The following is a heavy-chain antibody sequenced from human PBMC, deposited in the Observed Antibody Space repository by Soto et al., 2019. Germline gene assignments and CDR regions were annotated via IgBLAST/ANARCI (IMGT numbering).Heavy chain of an antibody. Sequence: PGESLKISCKGSGYSFTSYWISWVRQMPGKGLEWMGRIDPSDSYTNYSPSFQGHVTISADKSISTAYLQWSSLRASDTAMYYCARVVVGATSYYYYGMDVWGQGTTVTVSS. J-gene: IGHJ6*02. CDR2: IDPSDSYT. D-gene: IGHD1-26*01. CDR1: GYSFTSYW. V-gene: IGHV5-10-1*01. CDR3: ARVVVGATSYYYYGMDV.